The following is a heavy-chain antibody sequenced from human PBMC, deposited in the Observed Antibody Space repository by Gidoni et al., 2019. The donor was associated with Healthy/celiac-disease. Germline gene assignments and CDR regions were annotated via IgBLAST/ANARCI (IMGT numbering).Heavy chain of an antibody. CDR3: ARLTYYYGSGDGNLFDY. CDR1: GGSISSYY. CDR2: IYYSGST. Sequence: QVQLQESCPGLVKPSGTLSLTCTVAGGSISSYYWSWIRQPPGKGLEWIGYIYYSGSTNYNPSLKSRVTISVDTSKNQFSLKLSSVTAADTAVYYCARLTYYYGSGDGNLFDYWGQGTLVTVSS. D-gene: IGHD3-10*01. J-gene: IGHJ4*02. V-gene: IGHV4-59*01.